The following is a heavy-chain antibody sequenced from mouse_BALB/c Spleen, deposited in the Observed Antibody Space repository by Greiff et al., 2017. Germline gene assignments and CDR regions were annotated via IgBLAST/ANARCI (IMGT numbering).Heavy chain of an antibody. CDR1: GYTFTSYT. CDR2: INPSSGYT. D-gene: IGHD2-2*01. V-gene: IGHV1-4*01. Sequence: VQLQQSGAELARPGASVKMSCKASGYTFTSYTMHWVKQRPGQGLEWIGYINPSSGYTNYNQKFKDKATLTADKSSSTDYMQLSSLTSEDSAVYDSERWGGYGYAGGFAYWGQGTLVTVSA. CDR3: ERWGGYGYAGGFAY. J-gene: IGHJ3*01.